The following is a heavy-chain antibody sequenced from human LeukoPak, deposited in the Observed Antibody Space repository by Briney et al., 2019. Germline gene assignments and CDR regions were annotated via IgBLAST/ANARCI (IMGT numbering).Heavy chain of an antibody. CDR3: AKAVITMIVVWSY. CDR2: ISGSGGST. V-gene: IGHV3-23*01. Sequence: GGSLRLSCAASGFTFSSYAMSWVRQAPGNWLEWVSAISGSGGSTYYADSVKGRFTISRDNSKNTLYLQMNSLRAEDTAVYYCAKAVITMIVVWSYWGQGTLVTVSS. D-gene: IGHD3-22*01. CDR1: GFTFSSYA. J-gene: IGHJ4*02.